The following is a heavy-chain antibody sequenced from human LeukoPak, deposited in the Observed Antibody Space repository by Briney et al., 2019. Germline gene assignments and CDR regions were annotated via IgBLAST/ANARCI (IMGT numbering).Heavy chain of an antibody. CDR2: INPNSGGT. CDR1: GYTFTGYY. V-gene: IGHV1-2*04. D-gene: IGHD3-9*01. CDR3: AIRDYYDILAPGGMDV. Sequence: SVKVSCKASGYTFTGYYMHWVRQAPGQGLEWMGWINPNSGGTNYAQKFQGWVTMTRDTSISTAYMELSRLRSDDTAVYYCAIRDYYDILAPGGMDVWGQGTTVTVSS. J-gene: IGHJ6*02.